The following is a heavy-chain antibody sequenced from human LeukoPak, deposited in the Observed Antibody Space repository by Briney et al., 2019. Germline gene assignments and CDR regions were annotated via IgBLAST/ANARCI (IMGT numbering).Heavy chain of an antibody. CDR2: ISTSSGTM. CDR1: GFTFSAYS. D-gene: IGHD2-2*01. CDR3: AREGSAADDFDY. J-gene: IGHJ4*02. Sequence: GGSLRLSCAASGFTFSAYSMNWVRQAPGKGLEWVSYISTSSGTMYYADSVKGRFTISRDNAQNSLYLQMNSLTAEDTAVYYCAREGSAADDFDYWGQGTLVTVSS. V-gene: IGHV3-48*04.